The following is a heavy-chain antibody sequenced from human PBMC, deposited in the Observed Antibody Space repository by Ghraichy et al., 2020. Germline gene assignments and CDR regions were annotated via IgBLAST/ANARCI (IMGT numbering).Heavy chain of an antibody. CDR3: VRDRGEGDSSVTY. Sequence: GGSLRLSCAASGFTFSKYWMSWVRQVPGKGLEWVANINQDGSEKYYVDSVKGRFTISRDNARNSLYLQMNSLRAEDTAVYYCVRDRGEGDSSVTYWGQGTLVTVSS. J-gene: IGHJ4*02. V-gene: IGHV3-7*03. D-gene: IGHD3-22*01. CDR2: INQDGSEK. CDR1: GFTFSKYW.